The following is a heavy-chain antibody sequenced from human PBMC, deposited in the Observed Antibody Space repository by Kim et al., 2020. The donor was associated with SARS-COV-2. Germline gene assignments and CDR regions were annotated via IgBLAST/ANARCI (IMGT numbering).Heavy chain of an antibody. D-gene: IGHD3-10*01. Sequence: SETLSLTCTVSGGSISSSAYYWGWIRQPPGKGLEWIGSFYYSGCTYFNPSLNSRVTISVDTSKSQLSLNLSSVTAADTALYYCAIHLRYGSGSQYYFGYWGQGTLVTVSS. J-gene: IGHJ4*02. CDR1: GGSISSSAYY. CDR2: FYYSGCT. CDR3: AIHLRYGSGSQYYFGY. V-gene: IGHV4-39*01.